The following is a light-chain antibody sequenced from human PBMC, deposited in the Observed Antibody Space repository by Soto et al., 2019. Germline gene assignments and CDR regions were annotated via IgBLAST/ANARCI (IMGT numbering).Light chain of an antibody. CDR1: QGISSY. CDR3: QQLNSYPPWT. Sequence: DIQLTQSPSFLSASVGDRVTITCRASQGISSYLAWYQQKPVKAPKLLIYAASTLQSGVPSRFSGSGSGTEFTLTISSLQPEDFATYYCQQLNSYPPWTFGQGTKVEIK. V-gene: IGKV1-9*01. CDR2: AAS. J-gene: IGKJ1*01.